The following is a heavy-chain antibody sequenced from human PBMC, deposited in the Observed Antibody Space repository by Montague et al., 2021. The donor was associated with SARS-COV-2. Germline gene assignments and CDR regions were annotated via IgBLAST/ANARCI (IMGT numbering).Heavy chain of an antibody. D-gene: IGHD1-20*01. J-gene: IGHJ6*02. CDR2: IDNSGST. CDR1: GDSIRESH. Sequence: SETLSLTCTVSGDSIRESHWSWIRQPPGKGLEWIGYIDNSGSTNYNPALESRVTLTVSASNNQFYLTLRSVTAADTAVYYCARLTGSRVYYYHYGLDGWGQGTTVTVSS. V-gene: IGHV4-4*09. CDR3: ARLTGSRVYYYHYGLDG.